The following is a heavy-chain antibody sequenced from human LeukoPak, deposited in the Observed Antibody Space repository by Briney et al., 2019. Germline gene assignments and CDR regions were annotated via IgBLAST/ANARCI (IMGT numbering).Heavy chain of an antibody. CDR2: ISAYNGNT. J-gene: IGHJ3*02. Sequence: GASVKVSCKASGYTFTSYGISWVRQAPGQGLEWMGWISAYNGNTNYAQKLQGRVTMTTDTSTSTAYMELRSLRSDDTAVYYCARLESSGWYRGAFDIWGQGTMVTVSS. CDR1: GYTFTSYG. D-gene: IGHD6-19*01. V-gene: IGHV1-18*01. CDR3: ARLESSGWYRGAFDI.